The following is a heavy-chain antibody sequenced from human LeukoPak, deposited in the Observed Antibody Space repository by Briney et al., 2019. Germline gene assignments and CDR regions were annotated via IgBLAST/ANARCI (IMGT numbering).Heavy chain of an antibody. CDR2: FDPENAEI. D-gene: IGHD3-3*01. J-gene: IGHJ4*02. CDR3: ATRGSDFWSGFDY. Sequence: ASVKVSCKLSGNTLRELPIQWVRQAGGKGLEWMAGFDPENAEIVYAQKFQGRVTMTEDTSTNTAYMELTSLTSDDTALYYCATRGSDFWSGFDYWGQGTQVAVSS. CDR1: GNTLRELP. V-gene: IGHV1-24*01.